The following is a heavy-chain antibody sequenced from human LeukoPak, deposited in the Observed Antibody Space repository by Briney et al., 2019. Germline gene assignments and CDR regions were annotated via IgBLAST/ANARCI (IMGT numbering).Heavy chain of an antibody. J-gene: IGHJ4*02. CDR3: ATGLLCSSTSCPDY. CDR2: FDPEDGET. V-gene: IGHV1-24*01. Sequence: ASVKVSCKVSGYTLTELSMHWVRQAPGKGLEWMGGFDPEDGETIYAQKFQGRVTMTEDTSTDTAYMELSSLRSEDTAVYYCATGLLCSSTSCPDYWGQGTLVTVSS. CDR1: GYTLTELS. D-gene: IGHD2-2*01.